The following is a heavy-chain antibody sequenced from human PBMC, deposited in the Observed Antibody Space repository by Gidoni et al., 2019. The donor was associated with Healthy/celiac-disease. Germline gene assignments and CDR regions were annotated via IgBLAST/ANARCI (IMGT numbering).Heavy chain of an antibody. CDR2: INSDGSST. CDR3: ARGGYCSGGSCYSLY. J-gene: IGHJ4*02. V-gene: IGHV3-74*01. Sequence: EVQLVESGGGLVQPGGSLRLSCAASGFTFSSYWMHWVRQAPGKGLVWVSRINSDGSSTSYADSVKGRCTISRDNAKNTLYLQMNSLRAEDTAVYYCARGGYCSGGSCYSLYWGQGTLVTVSS. D-gene: IGHD2-15*01. CDR1: GFTFSSYW.